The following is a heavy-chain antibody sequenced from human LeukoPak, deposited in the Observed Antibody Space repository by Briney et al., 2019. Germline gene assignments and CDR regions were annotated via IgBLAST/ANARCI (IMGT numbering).Heavy chain of an antibody. CDR1: GFTFSSYA. J-gene: IGHJ4*02. CDR2: ISSNGGST. D-gene: IGHD3-10*01. Sequence: GGSLRLSCAAPGFTFSSYAMHWVRQAPGKGLEYVSAISSNGGSTYYANSVKGRFTISRDNSKNTLYLQMGSLRAEDMAVYYCARGLSDYYGSGAATDYWGQGTLVTVSS. CDR3: ARGLSDYYGSGAATDY. V-gene: IGHV3-64*01.